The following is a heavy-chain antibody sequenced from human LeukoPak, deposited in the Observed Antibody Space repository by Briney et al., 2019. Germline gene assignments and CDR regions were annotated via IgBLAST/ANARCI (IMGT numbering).Heavy chain of an antibody. CDR2: INPNSGGT. Sequence: ASVKVSCKASGYTFTGYYTHWVRQAPGQGLEWMGWINPNSGGTNYAQKFQGRVTMTRDTSISTAYMELSRLRSDDTAVYYCARGSLAAGIAAYWGQGTLVTVSS. CDR1: GYTFTGYY. J-gene: IGHJ4*02. D-gene: IGHD6-25*01. CDR3: ARGSLAAGIAAY. V-gene: IGHV1-2*02.